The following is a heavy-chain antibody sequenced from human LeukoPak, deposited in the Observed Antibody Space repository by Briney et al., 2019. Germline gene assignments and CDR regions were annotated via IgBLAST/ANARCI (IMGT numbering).Heavy chain of an antibody. J-gene: IGHJ4*02. CDR1: GGSISSGGYY. D-gene: IGHD5-12*01. CDR2: IYYSGST. V-gene: IGHV4-31*03. Sequence: PSQTLSLTCTVAGGSISSGGYYWSWLRHHPGKGLEWIGYIYYSGSTYYNPSLKSRVTISVDTSKNQFSLKLSSVTAADTAVYYCASLGYSPVYFDYWGQGTLVTVSS. CDR3: ASLGYSPVYFDY.